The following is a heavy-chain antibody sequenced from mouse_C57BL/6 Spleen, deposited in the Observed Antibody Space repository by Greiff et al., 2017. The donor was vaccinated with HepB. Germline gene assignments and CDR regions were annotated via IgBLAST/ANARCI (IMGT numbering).Heavy chain of an antibody. J-gene: IGHJ2*01. CDR1: GFTFSDYG. D-gene: IGHD1-1*01. CDR3: ARGYYYYFDY. V-gene: IGHV5-17*01. CDR2: ISSGSSTI. Sequence: EVKVVESGGGLVKPGGSLKLSCAASGFTFSDYGMHWVRQAPEKGLEWVAYISSGSSTIYYADTVKGRFTISRDNAKNTLFLQMTSLRSEDTAMYYCARGYYYYFDYWGQGTTLTVSS.